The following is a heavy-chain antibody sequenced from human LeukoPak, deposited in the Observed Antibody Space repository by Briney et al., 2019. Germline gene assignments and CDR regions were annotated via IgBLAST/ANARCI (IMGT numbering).Heavy chain of an antibody. CDR1: GFTFDDYA. CDR2: ISWNSGSI. Sequence: GGSLRLSCAASGFTFDDYAMHWVRQAPGKGLEWVSGISWNSGSIGYADSVKGRFTISRDNAKNSLYLQMNSLRAEDTALYYCAKDVADTAMAIDYWGQGTLVTVSS. V-gene: IGHV3-9*01. CDR3: AKDVADTAMAIDY. J-gene: IGHJ4*02. D-gene: IGHD5-18*01.